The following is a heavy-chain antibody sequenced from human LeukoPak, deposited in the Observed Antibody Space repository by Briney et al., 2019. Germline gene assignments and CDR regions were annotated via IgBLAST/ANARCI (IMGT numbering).Heavy chain of an antibody. CDR2: IWFDGSNK. J-gene: IGHJ6*02. V-gene: IGHV3-33*01. CDR3: ARDRLELDYYYGMDV. Sequence: GRSLRLSCAASGFIFSNDAMHWVRQAPGKGLEWVAFIWFDGSNKHYADSVKGRFTISRDNSKNTLYLQMNSLRAEDTAVYYCARDRLELDYYYGMDVWGQGTTVTVSS. CDR1: GFIFSNDA. D-gene: IGHD1-7*01.